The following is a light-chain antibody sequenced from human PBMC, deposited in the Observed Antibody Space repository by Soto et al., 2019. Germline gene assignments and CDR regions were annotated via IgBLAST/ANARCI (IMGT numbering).Light chain of an antibody. CDR3: SSYTSSLE. J-gene: IGLJ2*01. Sequence: QSVLTQPASVSGSPGQSITISCTGTSSDVGGYNYVSWYQQHPGKAPKLMIYDVSNRPSGVSNRFSGSKSGNTASLTISGLQAEDEADYYCSSYTSSLEFGGGTQLTVL. CDR2: DVS. V-gene: IGLV2-14*01. CDR1: SSDVGGYNY.